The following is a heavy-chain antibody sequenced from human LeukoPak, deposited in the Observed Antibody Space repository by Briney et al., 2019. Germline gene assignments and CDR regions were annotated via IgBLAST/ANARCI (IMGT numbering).Heavy chain of an antibody. Sequence: ASVKVSCKASGYPFSSYDVNWVRQAAGQGLEWIGWMRPNNGNTGYAQKFQDRVTMNRDTSINTAYMELRSLTSEDTAVYYCARGPPESTSSDSWGQGTLVTISS. J-gene: IGHJ4*02. D-gene: IGHD2-2*01. V-gene: IGHV1-8*01. CDR2: MRPNNGNT. CDR1: GYPFSSYD. CDR3: ARGPPESTSSDS.